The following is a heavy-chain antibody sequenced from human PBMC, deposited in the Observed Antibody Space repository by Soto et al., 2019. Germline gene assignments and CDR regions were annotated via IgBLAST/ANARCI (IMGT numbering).Heavy chain of an antibody. D-gene: IGHD6-6*01. J-gene: IGHJ4*02. CDR1: GFTFSSYA. Sequence: QVQLVESGGGVVQPGRSLRLSCAASGFTFSSYAMHWVRQAPGKGLEWVAVISYDGSTKYYADSVKGRFTISRDNSKNALYLQMNSLRAEDTAVYYCARGLAYFDYWGQGTLVTVSS. CDR2: ISYDGSTK. V-gene: IGHV3-30-3*01. CDR3: ARGLAYFDY.